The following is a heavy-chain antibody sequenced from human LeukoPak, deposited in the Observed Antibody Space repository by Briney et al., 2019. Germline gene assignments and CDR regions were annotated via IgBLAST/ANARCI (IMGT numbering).Heavy chain of an antibody. CDR2: ISKNTVDT. CDR1: GFIFSRYA. J-gene: IGHJ4*02. CDR3: VRDMEPLRYFDT. Sequence: GGSLRLSCTGSGFIFSRYAVSWVRQAPGKGLEWVSAISKNTVDTYYADPVKGRLTISRDSSKNTVYLQMNSLRAEDTAVYYCVRDMEPLRYFDTWGQGTLVTVSS. V-gene: IGHV3-23*01. D-gene: IGHD3-9*01.